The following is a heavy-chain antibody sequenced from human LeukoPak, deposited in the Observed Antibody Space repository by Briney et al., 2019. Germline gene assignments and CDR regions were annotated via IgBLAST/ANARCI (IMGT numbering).Heavy chain of an antibody. CDR2: IYYSGST. CDR1: GGSISSSSYY. Sequence: PSETLSLTCTVSGGSISSSSYYWGWIRQPPGKGLEWIGSIYYSGSTYYNPSLKSRVTISVDTSKNQFSLKLSSVTAADTAVYYCASFYCSGGSCYTDYWGQGTLVTVSS. CDR3: ASFYCSGGSCYTDY. V-gene: IGHV4-39*01. J-gene: IGHJ4*02. D-gene: IGHD2-15*01.